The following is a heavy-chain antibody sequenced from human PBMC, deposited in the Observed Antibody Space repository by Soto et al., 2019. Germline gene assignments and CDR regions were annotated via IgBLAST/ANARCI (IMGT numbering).Heavy chain of an antibody. CDR1: GFTFSSYA. V-gene: IGHV3-30-3*01. J-gene: IGHJ4*02. Sequence: GGSLRLSCAASGFTFSSYAMHWVRQAPGKGLEWVAVISYDGSNKYYADSVKGRFTISRDNSKNTLYLQMNSLRAEDTAVYNCARDTAEPYYYDSSGPIDYWGQGTLVTVSS. D-gene: IGHD3-22*01. CDR2: ISYDGSNK. CDR3: ARDTAEPYYYDSSGPIDY.